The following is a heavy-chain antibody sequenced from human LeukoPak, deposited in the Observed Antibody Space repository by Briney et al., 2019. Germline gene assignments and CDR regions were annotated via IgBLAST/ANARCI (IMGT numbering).Heavy chain of an antibody. D-gene: IGHD2/OR15-2a*01. Sequence: GGSLRLSCAASGFTFSSYAMTWVRQAPGKGLEWVSDISGSGSNTHYADSVQGRFTTSRDNSQNTVYLQMNSLRAEDTAKYYCAKSGMYYFLDSWGQGTLVTVSS. J-gene: IGHJ4*02. CDR2: ISGSGSNT. V-gene: IGHV3-23*01. CDR1: GFTFSSYA. CDR3: AKSGMYYFLDS.